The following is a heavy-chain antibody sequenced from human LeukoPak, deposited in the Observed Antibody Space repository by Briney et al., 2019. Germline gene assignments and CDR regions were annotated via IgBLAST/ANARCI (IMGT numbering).Heavy chain of an antibody. CDR1: GITVSVNY. J-gene: IGHJ4*02. D-gene: IGHD3-3*01. CDR3: VRRPDFWSSCYTHGDRFDS. V-gene: IGHV3-66*02. Sequence: PGGSLRLSCAVSGITVSVNYMSWVRWTPGRGLNWVSVIYSGGATYYSVFAKGRFTISRDSSKNTVYLQMNRLTREDTGVYYCVRRPDFWSSCYTHGDRFDSWGQGMLVTVSS. CDR2: IYSGGAT.